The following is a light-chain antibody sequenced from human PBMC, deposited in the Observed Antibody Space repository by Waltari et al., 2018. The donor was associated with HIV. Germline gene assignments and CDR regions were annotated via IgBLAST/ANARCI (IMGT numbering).Light chain of an antibody. CDR2: EVN. J-gene: IGLJ3*02. Sequence: QSALTQPASVSGSPGQSITISCTGTSSDIGSYKLVSWYQQHPGKAPKRMIYEVNKLPSVFSSRFSGSKSGNTASLTISGLQAEDEADYYCCSYAGSSISLFGGGTKVTVL. CDR1: SSDIGSYKL. CDR3: CSYAGSSISL. V-gene: IGLV2-23*02.